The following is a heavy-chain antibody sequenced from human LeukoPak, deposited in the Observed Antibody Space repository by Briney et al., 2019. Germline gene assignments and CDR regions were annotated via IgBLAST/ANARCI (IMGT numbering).Heavy chain of an antibody. CDR2: IYYSGST. Sequence: SETLSLTCTVSGGSISSSSYYWGWIRQPPGKGLEWIGSIYYSGSTYYNPSLKSRVTISVDTSKNRFSLKLSSVTAADTAVYYCARDEVGAMSFWGQGTLVTVSS. CDR1: GGSISSSSYY. J-gene: IGHJ4*02. CDR3: ARDEVGAMSF. D-gene: IGHD1-26*01. V-gene: IGHV4-39*07.